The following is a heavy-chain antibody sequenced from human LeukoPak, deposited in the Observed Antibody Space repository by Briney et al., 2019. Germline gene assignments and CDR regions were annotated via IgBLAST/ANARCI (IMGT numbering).Heavy chain of an antibody. Sequence: GGSLRLSCAASGFIFKSYWMSWVRQAPGKGLEWVANIKQDGSEKYYVDSVKGRFTISRDNAKNSLYLQMNSLRAEDTAVYYCAREDRYLDWWGAFDIWGQGTMVTVSS. V-gene: IGHV3-7*01. CDR2: IKQDGSEK. CDR1: GFIFKSYW. CDR3: AREDRYLDWWGAFDI. J-gene: IGHJ3*02. D-gene: IGHD3-9*01.